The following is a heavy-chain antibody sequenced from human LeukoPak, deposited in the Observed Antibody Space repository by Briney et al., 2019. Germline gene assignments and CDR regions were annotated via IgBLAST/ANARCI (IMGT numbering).Heavy chain of an antibody. CDR3: ARGVLLWFGELFHRTGNFDY. CDR2: INPNSGGT. J-gene: IGHJ4*02. D-gene: IGHD3-10*01. CDR1: GYTFTGYY. V-gene: IGHV1-2*02. Sequence: VASVKVSCKASGYTFTGYYMHWVRQAPGQGLEWMGWINPNSGGTNYAQKFQGRVTMTRDTSISTAYMELSRLRSDDTAVYYCARGVLLWFGELFHRTGNFDYWGQGTLVTVSS.